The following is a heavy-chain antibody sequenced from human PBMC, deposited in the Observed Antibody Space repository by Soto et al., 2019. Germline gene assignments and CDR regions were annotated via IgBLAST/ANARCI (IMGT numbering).Heavy chain of an antibody. D-gene: IGHD3-10*01. V-gene: IGHV5-51*01. CDR1: GFTFTNSW. CDR2: IYPGDSDT. J-gene: IGHJ4*02. Sequence: GESLKISCKGSGFTFTNSWIGWVRQLPGKGLEWMGTIYPGDSDTRYSASFHGQVTISADKSINTAYVQWSSLRASDTAIYFCPTGEHQILLDYWGQGTMVTVSS. CDR3: PTGEHQILLDY.